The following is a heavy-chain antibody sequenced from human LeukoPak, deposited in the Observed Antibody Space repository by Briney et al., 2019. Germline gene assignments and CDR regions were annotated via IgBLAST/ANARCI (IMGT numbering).Heavy chain of an antibody. CDR1: GFTFSSHE. CDR2: ISSSGSTI. CDR3: ARSYDILTGYTSYFDY. J-gene: IGHJ4*02. V-gene: IGHV3-48*03. Sequence: GGSLRLSCAASGFTFSSHEMNWVRQAPGKGLEWVSYISSSGSTIYYADSVKGRFTISRDNAKNSLYLQMNSLRAEDTAVYYCARSYDILTGYTSYFDYWGQGTLVTVSS. D-gene: IGHD3-9*01.